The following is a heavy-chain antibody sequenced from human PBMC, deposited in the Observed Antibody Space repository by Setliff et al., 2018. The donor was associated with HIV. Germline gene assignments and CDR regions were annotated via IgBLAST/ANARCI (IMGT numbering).Heavy chain of an antibody. CDR1: GGSSIGSSFQ. CDR2: IAYSGTTMYT. Sequence: SETLSLTCTVSGGSSIGSSFQSTWIRQSPGKGLEWIADIAYSGTTMYTNYNPSLESRVTVSEDTSRHQFSLKLTSVTADDTAVYYCARGWVRGPIISPGTYFSYGLDVWGQGTPVTVSS. V-gene: IGHV4-39*07. D-gene: IGHD3-10*01. J-gene: IGHJ6*02. CDR3: ARGWVRGPIISPGTYFSYGLDV.